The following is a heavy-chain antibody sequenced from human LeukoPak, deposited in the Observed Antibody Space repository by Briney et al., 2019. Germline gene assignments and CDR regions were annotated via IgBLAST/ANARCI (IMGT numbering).Heavy chain of an antibody. J-gene: IGHJ4*02. CDR1: GFTFNTYG. CDR3: ARGGVDHYGSGTYYLMYYFDH. CDR2: ISGSGGAT. V-gene: IGHV3-23*01. D-gene: IGHD3-10*01. Sequence: TGGSLRLSCAASGFTFNTYGMSWVRQAPGKGLEWVSGISGSGGATYYADSVKGRFTASRDDPHNTLYLQMNSVRAEDTAVYFCARGGVDHYGSGTYYLMYYFDHWGQGALVTVSS.